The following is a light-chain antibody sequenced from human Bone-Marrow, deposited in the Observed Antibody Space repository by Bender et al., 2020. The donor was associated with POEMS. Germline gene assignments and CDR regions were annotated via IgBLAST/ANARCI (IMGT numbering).Light chain of an antibody. Sequence: QSALTQPPSASGSPGQSVTISCTGTNNDVGRYNFVSWYQQHPDNAPRVMIFDVSKRPSGVPDRFSGSKSGNTASLTISGLQAEDEADYYCCSYAGSYRVFGGGTKLTVL. V-gene: IGLV2-11*01. CDR2: DVS. CDR3: CSYAGSYRV. CDR1: NNDVGRYNF. J-gene: IGLJ3*02.